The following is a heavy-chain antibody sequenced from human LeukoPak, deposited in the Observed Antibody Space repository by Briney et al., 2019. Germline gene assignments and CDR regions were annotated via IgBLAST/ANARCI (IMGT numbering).Heavy chain of an antibody. D-gene: IGHD3-3*01. CDR3: ASILWSGPSP. V-gene: IGHV5-51*01. CDR2: IYPGDSET. Sequence: GESLKISCKGFGYTFISYWIGWVRQMPGKGLEWMGVIYPGDSETRYSPSFQGQVTISADKSISTAYLQWSSLKASDTAMYYCASILWSGPSPWGQGTLVTVSS. CDR1: GYTFISYW. J-gene: IGHJ4*02.